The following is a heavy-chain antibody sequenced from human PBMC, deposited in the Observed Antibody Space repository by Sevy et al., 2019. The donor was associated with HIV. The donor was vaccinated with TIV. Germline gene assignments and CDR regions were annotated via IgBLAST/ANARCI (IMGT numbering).Heavy chain of an antibody. Sequence: GESLKISCKGSGYSFTSYWIGWVRQMPGKGLEWMGIIYPGDSDTRYSTSFQGQVTISAEKSIITAYLQWSSLKASDIAMYYCARALTGYFGSHYFDYWGQGTLVTVSS. V-gene: IGHV5-51*01. D-gene: IGHD3-9*01. CDR2: IYPGDSDT. CDR3: ARALTGYFGSHYFDY. CDR1: GYSFTSYW. J-gene: IGHJ4*02.